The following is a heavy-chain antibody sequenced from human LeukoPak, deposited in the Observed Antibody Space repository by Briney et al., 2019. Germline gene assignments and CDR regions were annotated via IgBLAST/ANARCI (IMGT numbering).Heavy chain of an antibody. D-gene: IGHD3-10*01. J-gene: IGHJ4*02. CDR2: ISSDGVT. CDR3: AKGPNSGSWRAVHY. V-gene: IGHV3-23*01. CDR1: EFNFDNYD. Sequence: GGSLRLSCAASEFNFDNYDMSWVRQILEKGLEWVSSISSDGVTFYADSVKGRFTMSRDKSRKTLYLQMNSLRTDDTATYYCAKGPNSGSWRAVHYWGQGSLVTVSP.